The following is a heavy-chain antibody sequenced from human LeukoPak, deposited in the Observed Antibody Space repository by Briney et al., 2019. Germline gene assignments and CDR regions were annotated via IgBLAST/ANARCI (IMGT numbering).Heavy chain of an antibody. CDR1: GGSISSGGYY. Sequence: SETLSLTCTVSGGSISSGGYYWSWIRQHPGKGLEWIGYIYYSGSTYYNPSLKSRVTISVDTSKNQFSLKLSSVTAADTAVYYCARDQEAGAARDWGQGTLVTVSS. J-gene: IGHJ4*02. CDR3: ARDQEAGAARD. V-gene: IGHV4-31*03. D-gene: IGHD6-6*01. CDR2: IYYSGST.